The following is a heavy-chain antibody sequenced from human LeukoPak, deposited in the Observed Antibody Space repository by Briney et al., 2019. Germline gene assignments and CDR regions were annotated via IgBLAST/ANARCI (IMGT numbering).Heavy chain of an antibody. D-gene: IGHD2-15*01. CDR2: IYYSGST. CDR3: ASRATRGYYYYYYMDV. CDR1: GGSISSSSYY. J-gene: IGHJ6*03. Sequence: SETLSLTCTVTGGSISSSSYYWGWIRQPPGKGLEWIGSIYYSGSTYYNPSLKSRVTISVDTSKNQFSLKLSSVTAADTAVYYCASRATRGYYYYYYMDVXGKGXXVTV. V-gene: IGHV4-39*01.